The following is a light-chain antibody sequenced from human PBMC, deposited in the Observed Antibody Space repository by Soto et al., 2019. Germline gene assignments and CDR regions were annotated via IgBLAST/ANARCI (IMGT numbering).Light chain of an antibody. Sequence: ERVMTQSPATLSVSPGERATLSCRASQSVSSSYLAWYQQKPGQAPRLLIYGASTRATGVPTRFSGSRSGAEFTLTINSLQSEDFAVYYCQPYNNWPLTFGGGTKVDIK. CDR1: QSVSSSY. CDR2: GAS. J-gene: IGKJ4*01. CDR3: QPYNNWPLT. V-gene: IGKV3-15*01.